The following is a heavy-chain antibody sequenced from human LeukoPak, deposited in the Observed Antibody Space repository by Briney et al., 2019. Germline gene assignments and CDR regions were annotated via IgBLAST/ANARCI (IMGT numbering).Heavy chain of an antibody. CDR1: GGAISSYY. CDR3: ARGRGSLTY. V-gene: IGHV4-59*01. CDR2: FYDTRSP. J-gene: IGHJ4*02. D-gene: IGHD3-10*01. Sequence: SETLSLTCTVSGGAISSYYWSWIRQPPGKGLEWIGYFYDTRSPKYNPSLERRVTISVDMSRNQFSLNLTPVTAADTAVYYCARGRGSLTYWGQGTLATVSS.